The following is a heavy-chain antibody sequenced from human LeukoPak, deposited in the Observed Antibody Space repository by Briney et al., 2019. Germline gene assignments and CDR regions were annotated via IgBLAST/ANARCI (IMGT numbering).Heavy chain of an antibody. J-gene: IGHJ3*01. CDR2: IYNSGST. D-gene: IGHD3-16*01. CDR1: GGSISSHY. Sequence: SKTLSLTCTVSGGSISSHYWSWIRQPPGKGLEWIGYIYNSGSTNYNPSLKSRVTISLDTSKNQFSLHLTSVTAADTAVYFCARDDYGVFDAFDVWGQGTVVTVSS. V-gene: IGHV4-59*08. CDR3: ARDDYGVFDAFDV.